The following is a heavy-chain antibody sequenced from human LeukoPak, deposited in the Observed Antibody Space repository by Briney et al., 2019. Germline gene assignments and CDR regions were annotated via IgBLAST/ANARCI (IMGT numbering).Heavy chain of an antibody. V-gene: IGHV3-33*01. D-gene: IGHD3-3*01. J-gene: IGHJ6*03. CDR3: ARTDTIFEDYMDV. CDR1: GFTFSSYG. CDR2: IWYDGSNK. Sequence: GGSLRLSCAASGFTFSSYGMHWVRQAPGKGLEWVAVIWYDGSNKYYADSVKGRFTISRDNSKNTLYLQMNSLRAEDTAVYYCARTDTIFEDYMDVWGKGTTVTVSS.